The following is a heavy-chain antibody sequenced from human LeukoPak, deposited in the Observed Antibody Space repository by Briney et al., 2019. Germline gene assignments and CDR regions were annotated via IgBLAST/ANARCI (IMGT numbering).Heavy chain of an antibody. CDR3: ARAGLDCDYGDN. D-gene: IGHD2-21*01. Sequence: SETLSLTCTVSGGSISGSGYYWSWIRQPPGKGLEWIGEINHSGSTNYNPSLKSRVTISVDTSKSQFSLKLSSVTAADTAVYYCARAGLDCDYGDNWGQGTLVTVSS. V-gene: IGHV4-34*01. J-gene: IGHJ4*02. CDR1: GGSISGSGYY. CDR2: INHSGST.